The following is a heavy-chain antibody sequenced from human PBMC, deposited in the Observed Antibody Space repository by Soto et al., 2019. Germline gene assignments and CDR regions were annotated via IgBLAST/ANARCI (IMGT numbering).Heavy chain of an antibody. CDR2: VSTNDDRT. V-gene: IGHV1-18*01. Sequence: GASVKVSCKTSGYIFTAYGLAWLRQAPGQRPEWMGWVSTNDDRTNYAQKFQGRVTMTTDRSTTTTSMELRSLRPDDAAVYYCARELNTESSAYYSFAFWGQGTLVPSPQ. CDR1: GYIFTAYG. J-gene: IGHJ4*02. D-gene: IGHD3-22*01. CDR3: ARELNTESSAYYSFAF.